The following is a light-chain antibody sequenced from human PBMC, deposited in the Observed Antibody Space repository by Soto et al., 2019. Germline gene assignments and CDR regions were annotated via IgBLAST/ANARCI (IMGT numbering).Light chain of an antibody. CDR1: KLGDKY. CDR2: QDS. J-gene: IGLJ2*01. V-gene: IGLV3-1*01. Sequence: SYELTQPPSVSVSPGQTDSITCSGDKLGDKYASWYQQKPGQSPVLVIYQDSKRPSGIPERFSGSNSGNTATLTISGTQAMDEADYYCQAWDSSTVVFGGGTKLTVL. CDR3: QAWDSSTVV.